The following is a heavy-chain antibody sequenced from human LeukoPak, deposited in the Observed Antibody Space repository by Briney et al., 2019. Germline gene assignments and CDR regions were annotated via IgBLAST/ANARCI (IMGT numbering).Heavy chain of an antibody. D-gene: IGHD3-10*01. Sequence: VSVKVSCKASGYTFTSYTMHWVRQAPGQRLEWMGWINTGNGNTKYSQEFQGRVTITRDTSASTAYMELSSLRSEDMAVYYCARGAKFRSYGSGTYYTSLPFDPWGQGTLVTVSS. CDR3: ARGAKFRSYGSGTYYTSLPFDP. J-gene: IGHJ5*02. V-gene: IGHV1-3*03. CDR1: GYTFTSYT. CDR2: INTGNGNT.